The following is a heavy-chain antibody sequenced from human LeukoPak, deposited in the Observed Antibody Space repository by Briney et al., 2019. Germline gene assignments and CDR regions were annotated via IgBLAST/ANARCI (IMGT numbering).Heavy chain of an antibody. CDR1: GGSTSSYY. Sequence: SETLSLTCTVSGGSTSSYYWSWIRQPPGEGLEWIGYIYYSGSTNYNPSLKSRVTISVDTSKNQFSLKLSSVTAADTAVYYCARGDWSGMDVWGQGTTVTVSS. J-gene: IGHJ6*02. CDR3: ARGDWSGMDV. V-gene: IGHV4-59*01. CDR2: IYYSGST. D-gene: IGHD3-9*01.